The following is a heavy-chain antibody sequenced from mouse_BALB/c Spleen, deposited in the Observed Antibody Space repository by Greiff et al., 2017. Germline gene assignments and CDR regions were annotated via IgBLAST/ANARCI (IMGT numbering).Heavy chain of an antibody. J-gene: IGHJ2*01. Sequence: VQLVESGAGLVKPGASVKLSCKASGYTFTEYIIHWVKQRSGQGLEWIGWFYPGSGSIKYNEKFKDKATLTADKSSSTVYMELSRLTSEDSAVYFCARLLTGDGQDYWGQGTTLTVSS. V-gene: IGHV1-62-2*01. D-gene: IGHD2-3*01. CDR3: ARLLTGDGQDY. CDR1: GYTFTEYI. CDR2: FYPGSGSI.